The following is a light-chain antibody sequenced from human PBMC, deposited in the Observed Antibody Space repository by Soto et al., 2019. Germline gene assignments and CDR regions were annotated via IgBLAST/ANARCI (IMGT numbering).Light chain of an antibody. CDR3: QQYGSSPPIT. CDR1: QSVSSSY. CDR2: GAS. J-gene: IGKJ5*01. V-gene: IGKV3-20*01. Sequence: EIVLTQSPGTLSLSPGERATLSCRASQSVSSSYLAWYQQKPGQAPRLLIYGASSRATGIPDRFSGSGSGPVFTLTISRLEPEDFAVYYCQQYGSSPPITFGQGKRLEIK.